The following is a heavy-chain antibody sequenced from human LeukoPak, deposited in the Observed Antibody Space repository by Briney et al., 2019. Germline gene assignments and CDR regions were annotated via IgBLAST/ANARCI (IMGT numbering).Heavy chain of an antibody. D-gene: IGHD3-22*01. CDR1: GGSISSYY. Sequence: PSETLSLTCTVSGGSISSYYWSWIRQPPGKGLEWIGYIYYSGSTNYNPSLKSRVTISVDTSKNQFSLKLSSVTAADTAVYYCARGGYYDSSGYSDDAFDIWGQGTMVTVSS. CDR2: IYYSGST. J-gene: IGHJ3*02. CDR3: ARGGYYDSSGYSDDAFDI. V-gene: IGHV4-59*01.